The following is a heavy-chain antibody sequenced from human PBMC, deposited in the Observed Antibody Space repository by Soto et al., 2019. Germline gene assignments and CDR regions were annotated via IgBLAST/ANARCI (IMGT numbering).Heavy chain of an antibody. V-gene: IGHV3-13*04. CDR1: GFTFSSYD. CDR2: IGTAGDT. J-gene: IGHJ4*02. D-gene: IGHD3-22*01. Sequence: GGSLRLSCAASGFTFSSYDMHWVRQGPGKGLEWVSAIGTAGDTDYAGSVKGRFTISRENAKNSLYLQMNSLRAGDTAIYFCARAIGPTLFDYWGQGTLVTVSS. CDR3: ARAIGPTLFDY.